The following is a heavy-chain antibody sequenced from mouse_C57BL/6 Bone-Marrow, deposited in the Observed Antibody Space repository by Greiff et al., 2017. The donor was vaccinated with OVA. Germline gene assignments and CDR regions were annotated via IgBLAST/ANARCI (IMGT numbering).Heavy chain of an antibody. J-gene: IGHJ4*01. CDR3: ARRATPHAMDY. CDR1: GFTFSDYY. CDR2: ISNGGGCT. V-gene: IGHV5-12*01. D-gene: IGHD3-1*01. Sequence: EVNLVESGGGLVQPGGSLKLSCAASGFTFSDYYMYWVRQTPEKRLEWVAYISNGGGCTYYPDTVKGRFTISRDNAKNTLYLQMSRLKSEDTAMYYCARRATPHAMDYWGQGTSVTVSS.